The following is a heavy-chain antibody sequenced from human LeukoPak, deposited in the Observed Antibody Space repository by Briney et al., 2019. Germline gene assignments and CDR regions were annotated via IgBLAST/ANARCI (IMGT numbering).Heavy chain of an antibody. CDR1: GFTFSDYY. J-gene: IGHJ3*02. D-gene: IGHD3-16*02. V-gene: IGHV3-11*01. CDR2: ITTSSDSTI. CDR3: AREESYRFRGPFDI. Sequence: EGSLRLSCAASGFTFSDYYMSWIRQAPGKGLEWISYITTSSDSTIYYADSVKGRFTVSRDNAESSLYLQMNSLRAEDTAVYYCAREESYRFRGPFDIWGQGTMVTVSS.